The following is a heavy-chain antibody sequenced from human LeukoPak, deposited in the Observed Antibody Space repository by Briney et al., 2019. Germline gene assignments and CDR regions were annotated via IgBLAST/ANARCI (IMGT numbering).Heavy chain of an antibody. V-gene: IGHV4-59*01. D-gene: IGHD1-1*01. J-gene: IGHJ5*02. Sequence: SETLSLTCTVSGGSISSYYWSWIRQPPGKGLEWIGYISYSGSTNFNPSLKSRVTISVDTSKNQFSLKLSSVTAADTAVYYCAREGAAGTNLNWFDPWGQGTLVTASS. CDR3: AREGAAGTNLNWFDP. CDR1: GGSISSYY. CDR2: ISYSGST.